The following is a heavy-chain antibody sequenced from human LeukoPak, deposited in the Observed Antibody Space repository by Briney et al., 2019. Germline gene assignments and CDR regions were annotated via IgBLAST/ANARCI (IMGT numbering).Heavy chain of an antibody. CDR1: GFTFSGSA. V-gene: IGHV3-73*01. D-gene: IGHD3-10*01. Sequence: GGSLKLSCAASGFTFSGSAMHWVRQASGKGLEWVGRIRSKANSYATAYAASVKGRFTISRDDSKNTAYLQMYSLRAEDTAVYYCAKVMKGSERLTMVRGVIIKTAGLYYMDVWGKGTTVTVSS. CDR2: IRSKANSYAT. CDR3: AKVMKGSERLTMVRGVIIKTAGLYYMDV. J-gene: IGHJ6*03.